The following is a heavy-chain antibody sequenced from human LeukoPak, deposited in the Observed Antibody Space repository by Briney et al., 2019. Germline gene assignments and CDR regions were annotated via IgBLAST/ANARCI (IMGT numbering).Heavy chain of an antibody. D-gene: IGHD3-22*01. Sequence: AGGSLRLSCAASGFTFSSYAMSWVRQAPGKGLEWVSAISGSGGSTYYADSVKGRFTISRDNSKNTLYLQMNSLRAEDTAVYYCARAAYYYDSSGYYYVPAAFDIWGQGTMVTVSS. CDR2: ISGSGGST. J-gene: IGHJ3*02. CDR3: ARAAYYYDSSGYYYVPAAFDI. V-gene: IGHV3-23*01. CDR1: GFTFSSYA.